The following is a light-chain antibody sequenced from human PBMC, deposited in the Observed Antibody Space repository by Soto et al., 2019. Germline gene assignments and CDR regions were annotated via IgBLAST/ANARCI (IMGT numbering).Light chain of an antibody. J-gene: IGKJ1*01. CDR2: AAS. CDR1: QSISRY. V-gene: IGKV1-5*01. CDR3: QHYNSYSEA. Sequence: DIQVTQSPSSLSASVGDRVTISCRTSQSISRYLHWYQHRPGKAPNLLIYAASSLQSGVSSRFSGSGSGTEFTLTISSLQPDDFATYYCQHYNSYSEAFGQGTKVDIK.